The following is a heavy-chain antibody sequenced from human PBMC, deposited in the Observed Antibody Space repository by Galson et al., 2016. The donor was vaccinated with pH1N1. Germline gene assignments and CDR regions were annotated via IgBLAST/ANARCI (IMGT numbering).Heavy chain of an antibody. CDR3: ARPGNYDGDRRGAFDL. Sequence: SLRLSCAASGFTFSSWHMDWVRQAPGEGLEWISFITYTSATIYYADSVKGRFTVSRDNAKNSRYLQMNSLRAEHTAVYLCARPGNYDGDRRGAFDLWGQGTMVTVSP. D-gene: IGHD4-23*01. J-gene: IGHJ3*01. V-gene: IGHV3-48*04. CDR1: GFTFSSWH. CDR2: ITYTSATI.